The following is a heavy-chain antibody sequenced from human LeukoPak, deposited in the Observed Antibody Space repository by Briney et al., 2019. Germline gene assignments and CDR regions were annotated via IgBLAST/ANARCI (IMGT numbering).Heavy chain of an antibody. V-gene: IGHV1-46*01. D-gene: IGHD2-15*01. J-gene: IGHJ4*02. CDR2: INPSGGST. Sequence: GASVKVSCKASGYTFTSYYMRWVRQAPGQGLEWMGIINPSGGSTSYAQKFQGRVTMTRDTSTSTVYMELSSLRAEDTAVYYCARDPPGCSGGSCYPSYYFDYWGQGTLVTVSS. CDR3: ARDPPGCSGGSCYPSYYFDY. CDR1: GYTFTSYY.